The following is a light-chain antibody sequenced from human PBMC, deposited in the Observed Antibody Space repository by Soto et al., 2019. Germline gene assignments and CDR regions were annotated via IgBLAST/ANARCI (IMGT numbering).Light chain of an antibody. CDR1: NIGSNS. CDR3: QVWDSSSDHVV. V-gene: IGLV3-21*04. Sequence: SYELTQPPSVSVAPGETARITCGGNNIGSNSVHWYQQKPGQAPVLVISYDSDRPSGIPERFSGSNSGSTATLTISRVEAGYEADYYCQVWDSSSDHVVFGGGTKLTVL. CDR2: YDS. J-gene: IGLJ2*01.